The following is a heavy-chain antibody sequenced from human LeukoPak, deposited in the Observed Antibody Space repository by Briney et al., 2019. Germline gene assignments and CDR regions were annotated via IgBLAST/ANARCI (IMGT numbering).Heavy chain of an antibody. J-gene: IGHJ4*02. V-gene: IGHV4-59*01. CDR3: ARGSTGAWDF. Sequence: SETLSLTCTVSGGSISDSYWSWIRQSPGRGLEWIAYIHYNGNTNHNPSLKSRATMSVDTSRNQFSLKLSSVTAADTAMYYCARGSTGAWDFWGQGTLVTVSS. CDR2: IHYNGNT. CDR1: GGSISDSY. D-gene: IGHD7-27*01.